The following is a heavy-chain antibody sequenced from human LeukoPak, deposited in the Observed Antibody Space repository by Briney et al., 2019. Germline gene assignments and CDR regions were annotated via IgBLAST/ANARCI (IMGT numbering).Heavy chain of an antibody. Sequence: PSETLSLTCTVSGGSISSYYWSWIRQPPGKGLEWIGYIYYSGSTNYNPSLKSRVTISVDTSKDQFSLKLSSVTAADTAVYYCARDAEGSSGWSFDYWGQGTLVTVSS. CDR1: GGSISSYY. D-gene: IGHD6-19*01. J-gene: IGHJ4*02. V-gene: IGHV4-59*01. CDR3: ARDAEGSSGWSFDY. CDR2: IYYSGST.